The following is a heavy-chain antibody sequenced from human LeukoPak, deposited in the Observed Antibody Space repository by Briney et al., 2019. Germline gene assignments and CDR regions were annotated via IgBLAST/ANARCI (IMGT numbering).Heavy chain of an antibody. V-gene: IGHV3-23*01. CDR3: AKVPYRSGSSKRYFDY. D-gene: IGHD3-10*01. CDR1: GFTFSSYA. Sequence: GASLRLSCAASGFTFSSYAMSWVRQAPGKGLEWVSAISGSGGSTYYADSVKGRFTISRDNSKNTLYLQMNSLRAEDTAVYYCAKVPYRSGSSKRYFDYWGQGTLVTVSS. CDR2: ISGSGGST. J-gene: IGHJ4*02.